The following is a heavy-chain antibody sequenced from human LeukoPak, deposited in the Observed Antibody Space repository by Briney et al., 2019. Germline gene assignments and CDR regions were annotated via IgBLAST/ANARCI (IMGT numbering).Heavy chain of an antibody. V-gene: IGHV4-4*02. J-gene: IGHJ4*02. CDR2: IYHSGST. CDR3: ARGHYDILTGLLTHFDY. CDR1: GGSISSSNW. Sequence: SGTLSLTCAVSGGSISSSNWWSWVRQPPGKGLEWIGEIYHSGSTNYNPSLKSRVTISVDKSKNQFSLKLSSVTAADTAVYYCARGHYDILTGLLTHFDYWGQGTLVTVSS. D-gene: IGHD3-9*01.